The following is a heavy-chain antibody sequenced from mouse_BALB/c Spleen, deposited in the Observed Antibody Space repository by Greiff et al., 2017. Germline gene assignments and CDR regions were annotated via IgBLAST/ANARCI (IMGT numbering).Heavy chain of an antibody. D-gene: IGHD2-14*01. J-gene: IGHJ1*01. Sequence: EVQRVESGGDLVKPGGSLKLSCAASGFTFSSYGMSWVRQTPDKRLEWVATISSGGSYTYYPDSVKGRFTISRDNAKNTLYLQMSSLKSEDTAMYYCANLYRYDEGYFDVWGAGTTVTVSS. CDR1: GFTFSSYG. V-gene: IGHV5-6*01. CDR3: ANLYRYDEGYFDV. CDR2: ISSGGSYT.